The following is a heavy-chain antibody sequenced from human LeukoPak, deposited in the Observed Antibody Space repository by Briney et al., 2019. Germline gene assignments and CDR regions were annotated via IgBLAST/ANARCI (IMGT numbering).Heavy chain of an antibody. CDR3: ARDHYYYYGMDV. J-gene: IGHJ6*02. Sequence: PSETLSLTCAVYGGSFSGYYWSWIRQPPGRGLEWIGYIYYSGSTYYNPSLKSRVTISVDTSKNQFSLKLSSVTAADTAVYYCARDHYYYYGMDVWGQGTTVTVSS. CDR2: IYYSGST. CDR1: GGSFSGYY. V-gene: IGHV4-30-4*01.